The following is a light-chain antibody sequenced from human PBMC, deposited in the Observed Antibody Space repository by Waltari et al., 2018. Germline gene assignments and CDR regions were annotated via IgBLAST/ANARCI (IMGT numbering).Light chain of an antibody. Sequence: EIVLTQSPGPLYLSPGERATLSCKASQSVSSSYLAWYQQKPGQAPRLLIYGASSRATGIPDRFSGSGSGTDFTLTISRLEPEDFAVYYCQQYGSSPRTFGQGTKVEIK. CDR1: QSVSSSY. CDR3: QQYGSSPRT. CDR2: GAS. V-gene: IGKV3-20*01. J-gene: IGKJ1*01.